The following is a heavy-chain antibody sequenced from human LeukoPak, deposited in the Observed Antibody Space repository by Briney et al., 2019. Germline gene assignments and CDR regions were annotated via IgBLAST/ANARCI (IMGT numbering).Heavy chain of an antibody. Sequence: GGFLRLSCAASGFTFSSYSMNWVRQAPGKGLEWVSGISWNSGSIGYADSVKGRFTISRDNAKNSLYLQMNSLRAEDTALYYCAKVPHPYYYDSSGYYYHAGAFDYWGQGTLVTVSS. CDR1: GFTFSSYS. CDR3: AKVPHPYYYDSSGYYYHAGAFDY. J-gene: IGHJ4*02. CDR2: ISWNSGSI. D-gene: IGHD3-22*01. V-gene: IGHV3-9*01.